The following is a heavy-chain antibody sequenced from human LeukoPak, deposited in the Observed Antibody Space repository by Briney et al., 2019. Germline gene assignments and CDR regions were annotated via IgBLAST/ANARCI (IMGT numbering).Heavy chain of an antibody. CDR3: AKDPESITMVRGVINPLGY. CDR2: IYYSGST. Sequence: SETLSLTCTVSGGSISSYYWSWIRQPPGKGLEWIGYIYYSGSTNYNPSLKSRVTISVDMSKNQFSLELSSVTAADTAVYYCAKDPESITMVRGVINPLGYWGQGTLVTVSS. CDR1: GGSISSYY. V-gene: IGHV4-59*01. J-gene: IGHJ4*02. D-gene: IGHD3-10*01.